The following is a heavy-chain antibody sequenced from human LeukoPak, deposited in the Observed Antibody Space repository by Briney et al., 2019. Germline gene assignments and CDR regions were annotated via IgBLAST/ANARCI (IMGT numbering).Heavy chain of an antibody. D-gene: IGHD2-15*01. CDR3: TRGSGRFEF. Sequence: GSLRLSCAGSGFSFGDFPMTWVRQAPGKGLEWVGYIRAKAYGGTTEYAASVKGRLTISGDDSKRIAYLQMNSLQTEDTGIYYCTRGSGRFEFWGQGALVTVSS. CDR2: IRAKAYGGTT. J-gene: IGHJ4*02. V-gene: IGHV3-49*04. CDR1: GFSFGDFP.